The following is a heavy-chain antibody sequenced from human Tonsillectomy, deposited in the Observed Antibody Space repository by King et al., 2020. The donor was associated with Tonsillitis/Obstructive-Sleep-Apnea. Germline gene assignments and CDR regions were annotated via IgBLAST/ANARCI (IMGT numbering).Heavy chain of an antibody. Sequence: VQLVESGAEVKKPGESLKISCKGSGYSFTSYWIGWVRQMPGKGLEWMGIIYPADSDTRYSPSFQGQVTISADKSISTAYLQWSSLKASDTAIYYCARGDRSTSPAMWTSCFAYWGQGTLVTVSS. D-gene: IGHD2-2*01. CDR3: ARGDRSTSPAMWTSCFAY. CDR2: IYPADSDT. J-gene: IGHJ4*02. V-gene: IGHV5-51*03. CDR1: GYSFTSYW.